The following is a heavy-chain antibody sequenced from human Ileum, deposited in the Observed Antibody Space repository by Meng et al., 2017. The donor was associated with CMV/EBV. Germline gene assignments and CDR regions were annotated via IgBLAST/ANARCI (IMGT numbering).Heavy chain of an antibody. CDR2: ISYDGSNK. D-gene: IGHD2-21*01. CDR3: ARDSTAYCGGDCYSDFDY. V-gene: IGHV3-30*04. CDR1: TFSRYA. Sequence: TFSRYAMHWVRQAPGKGLEWVAVISYDGSNKYYADSVKGRFTISRDNSKNTLYLQMNSLRAEDTAVYYCARDSTAYCGGDCYSDFDYWGQGTLVTVSS. J-gene: IGHJ4*02.